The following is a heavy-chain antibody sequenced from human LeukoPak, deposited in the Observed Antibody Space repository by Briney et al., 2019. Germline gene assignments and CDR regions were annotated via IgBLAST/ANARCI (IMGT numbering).Heavy chain of an antibody. CDR3: ARDQRAQLWSYFDY. V-gene: IGHV4-31*03. CDR1: GGSISSGGYC. D-gene: IGHD5-18*01. CDR2: IYYSGST. J-gene: IGHJ4*02. Sequence: SETLSLTCTVSGGSISSGGYCWSWIRQHPGKGLEWIGYIYYSGSTYYNPSLKSRVTISVDTSKNQFSLKLSSVTAADTAVYYCARDQRAQLWSYFDYWGQGTLVTVSS.